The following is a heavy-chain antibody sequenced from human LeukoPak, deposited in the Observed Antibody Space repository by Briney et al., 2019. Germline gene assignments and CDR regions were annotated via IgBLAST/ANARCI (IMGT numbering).Heavy chain of an antibody. CDR2: IIPIFGTA. CDR3: ARDRQTYYYDSSGYPLIVVFDI. Sequence: SVKVSCKASGGTFSSYAISWVRQAPGQGLEWMGGIIPIFGTANYAQKFQGRVTITTDESTSTAYVELSSLRSEDTAVYYCARDRQTYYYDSSGYPLIVVFDIWGQGTMVTVS. V-gene: IGHV1-69*05. D-gene: IGHD3-22*01. CDR1: GGTFSSYA. J-gene: IGHJ3*02.